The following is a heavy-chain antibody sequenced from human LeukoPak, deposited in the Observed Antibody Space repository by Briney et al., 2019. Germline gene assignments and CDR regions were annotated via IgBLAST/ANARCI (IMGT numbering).Heavy chain of an antibody. V-gene: IGHV4-4*07. CDR3: ARDALDSSGWFYHGMNV. Sequence: SETLSLTCTVSGCSFSSYYWNWIRQSAGRGLVWIGRFYPAGSTNYNPSLKSRVTMSVDTSKNQFSLKLTSVIAADTAVYYCARDALDSSGWFYHGMNVCGQGNTVTVSS. J-gene: IGHJ6*02. CDR1: GCSFSSYY. D-gene: IGHD6-19*01. CDR2: FYPAGST.